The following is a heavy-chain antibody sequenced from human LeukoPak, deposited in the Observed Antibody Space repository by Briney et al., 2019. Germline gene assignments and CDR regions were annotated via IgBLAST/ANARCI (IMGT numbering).Heavy chain of an antibody. CDR1: GESFSDYY. Sequence: SETLSLTCAVYGESFSDYYWSWIRQPPGKGLEWIGEINHSGSTNYNPSLKSRVTISVDTSKNQLFLKLNSVTAADTAVYYCARAYSSSGYNWFDPWGQGTLVTVPS. D-gene: IGHD6-6*01. CDR2: INHSGST. V-gene: IGHV4-34*01. CDR3: ARAYSSSGYNWFDP. J-gene: IGHJ5*02.